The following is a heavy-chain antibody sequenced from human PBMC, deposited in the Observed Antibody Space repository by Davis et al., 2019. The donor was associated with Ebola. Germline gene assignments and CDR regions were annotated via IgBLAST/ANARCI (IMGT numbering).Heavy chain of an antibody. V-gene: IGHV5-10-1*01. J-gene: IGHJ4*02. CDR2: IDPSDSYT. Sequence: GGSLRLSCKGSGYSFTSYWIGWVRQMPGKGLEWMGRIDPSDSYTNYSPSFQGHVTISADKSISTAYLQWSSLKASDTAMYYCARPAARYYYDSSGYFGYWGQGTLVTVSS. D-gene: IGHD3-22*01. CDR3: ARPAARYYYDSSGYFGY. CDR1: GYSFTSYW.